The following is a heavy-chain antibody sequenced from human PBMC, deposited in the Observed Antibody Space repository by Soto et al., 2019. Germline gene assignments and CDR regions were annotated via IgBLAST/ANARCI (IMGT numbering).Heavy chain of an antibody. CDR2: ISGSGGST. Sequence: SGGSLRLSCAASGFTFSSYAMSWVRQAPGKGLEWVSAISGSGGSTYYADSVKGRFTISRDNSKNTLYLQMNSLRAEDTAVYYCANLPLAVADPFDYWGQGTLVTVSS. J-gene: IGHJ4*02. CDR1: GFTFSSYA. V-gene: IGHV3-23*01. D-gene: IGHD6-19*01. CDR3: ANLPLAVADPFDY.